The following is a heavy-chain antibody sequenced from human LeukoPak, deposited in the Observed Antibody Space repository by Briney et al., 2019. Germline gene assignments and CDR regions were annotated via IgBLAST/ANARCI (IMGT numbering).Heavy chain of an antibody. D-gene: IGHD5-18*01. CDR2: INHRGST. CDR3: ASTSAMVYFDY. V-gene: IGHV4-34*01. J-gene: IGHJ4*02. Sequence: SETLSLTCAVYGGSFSGYHWSWIRQPPGKGLEWIGEINHRGSTNYNPSLKSRVTISVDTSKNQFSLKLSSATAADTAVYYCASTSAMVYFDYWGQGTLVTVSS. CDR1: GGSFSGYH.